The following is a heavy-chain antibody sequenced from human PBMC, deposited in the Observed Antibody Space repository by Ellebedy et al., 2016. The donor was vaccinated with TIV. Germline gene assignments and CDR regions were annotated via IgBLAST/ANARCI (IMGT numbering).Heavy chain of an antibody. V-gene: IGHV5-51*01. Sequence: GGSLRLXCKGSGYSFTSYWIGWVRQMPGKGLEWMGIIYPGDSDTRYSPSFQGQVTISADKSISTAYLQWSSLKASDTAMYYCARGASNYYYYMDVWGKGTTVTVSS. CDR1: GYSFTSYW. CDR3: ARGASNYYYYMDV. J-gene: IGHJ6*03. D-gene: IGHD4/OR15-4a*01. CDR2: IYPGDSDT.